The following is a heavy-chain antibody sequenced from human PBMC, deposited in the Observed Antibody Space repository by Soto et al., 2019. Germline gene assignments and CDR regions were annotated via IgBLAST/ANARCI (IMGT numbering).Heavy chain of an antibody. V-gene: IGHV5-51*01. CDR3: ASPVDVFYYLFKS. J-gene: IGHJ5*02. CDR2: IYPGDSDT. CDR1: GYTFSSNW. Sequence: PGESLKISCRGSGYTFSSNWSAWVRQVPGQGPEWMGSIYPGDSDTRYSPSFQGQVIISAEKSSRTAYVQWNTLKASDTAIYYCASPVDVFYYLFKSWGQGPPVTFSS. D-gene: IGHD3-10*01.